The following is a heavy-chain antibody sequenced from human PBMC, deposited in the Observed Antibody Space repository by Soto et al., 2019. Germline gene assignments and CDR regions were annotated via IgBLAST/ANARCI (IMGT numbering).Heavy chain of an antibody. J-gene: IGHJ4*02. CDR2: IYHSGST. D-gene: IGHD2-21*02. V-gene: IGHV4-30-2*01. CDR3: ARANPVVGTGYFDY. CDR1: GGSISSGGYS. Sequence: QLQLQESGSGLVKPSQTLSLTCAVSGGSISSGGYSWSWIRQPPGKGLEWIGYIYHSGSTYYNPSLPSRVTISVDRSKTQFSRKLSSVTAADTAVYYCARANPVVGTGYFDYWGQGTLVTVSS.